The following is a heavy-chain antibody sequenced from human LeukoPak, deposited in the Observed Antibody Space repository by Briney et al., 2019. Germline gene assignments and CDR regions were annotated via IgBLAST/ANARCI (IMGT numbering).Heavy chain of an antibody. J-gene: IGHJ5*02. D-gene: IGHD6-25*01. V-gene: IGHV3-33*01. CDR2: IWYDGSNK. Sequence: SGGSLRLSCAASGFTFSSYGMHWVRQAPGKGLEWVAVIWYDGSNKYYADSVKGRFTISRDNSKNTLYLQMNSLRAEDTAVYYCTRGIAARLAILNWFDPWGQGTLVTVSS. CDR1: GFTFSSYG. CDR3: TRGIAARLAILNWFDP.